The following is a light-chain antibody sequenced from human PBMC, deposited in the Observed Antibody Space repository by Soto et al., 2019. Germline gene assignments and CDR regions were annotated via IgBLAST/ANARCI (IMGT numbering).Light chain of an antibody. CDR1: HSVSSK. J-gene: IGKJ4*01. CDR3: QQYNDWPPQLT. Sequence: EIVMTQSPATLSVSVGERATLSCRASHSVSSKLAWYQQKPGQAPRLLIYGASTRATDIPARFSGSGSVTEFTLTISSLQSEDVAVYYCQQYNDWPPQLTFGGGTKVEIK. V-gene: IGKV3-15*01. CDR2: GAS.